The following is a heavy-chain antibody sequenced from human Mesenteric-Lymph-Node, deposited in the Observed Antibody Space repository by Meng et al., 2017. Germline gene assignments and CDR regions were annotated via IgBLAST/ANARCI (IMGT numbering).Heavy chain of an antibody. CDR2: IIHGGSP. V-gene: IGHV4-34*12. J-gene: IGHJ4*02. CDR3: ARRPTGIDY. Sequence: VYLRGGCSVLLTPAATLSLHCAVYGGSLSGAYWNWIRQPPGKGLEWIGEIIHGGSPSYNPSLKSRVTISIDTSKNQLSLMLSSVTAADTAVYYCARRPTGIDYWGQGTLVTVSS. CDR1: GGSLSGAY. D-gene: IGHD2-8*02.